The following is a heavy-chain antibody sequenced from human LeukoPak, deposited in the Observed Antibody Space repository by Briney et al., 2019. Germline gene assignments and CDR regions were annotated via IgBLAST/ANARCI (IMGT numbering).Heavy chain of an antibody. CDR1: SDSIFTSNW. Sequence: PSGTLSLTCTASSDSIFTSNWWSWVRQPPGKGLEWIGQIFHSGSTSYSPSLKSRVTISMDKSKNQISLRLTSVTAADTAVYYCARSPTKRVPEDYWGQGTLVTVSS. CDR2: IFHSGST. V-gene: IGHV4-4*02. J-gene: IGHJ4*02. D-gene: IGHD2-2*01. CDR3: ARSPTKRVPEDY.